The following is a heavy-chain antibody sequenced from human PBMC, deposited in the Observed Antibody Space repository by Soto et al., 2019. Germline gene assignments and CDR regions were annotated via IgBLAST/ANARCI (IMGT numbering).Heavy chain of an antibody. Sequence: SGGSLRLSCATSGFTFDDYGMSWVRQLPEKGLEWVAHINWNGATTNYVDSVKGRFTISRDNAKNSLYLQMNSLRDGDTALYYCVRDRTTMFDYWGQGTLVTVSS. CDR3: VRDRTTMFDY. J-gene: IGHJ4*02. V-gene: IGHV3-20*04. CDR1: GFTFDDYG. D-gene: IGHD5-12*01. CDR2: INWNGATT.